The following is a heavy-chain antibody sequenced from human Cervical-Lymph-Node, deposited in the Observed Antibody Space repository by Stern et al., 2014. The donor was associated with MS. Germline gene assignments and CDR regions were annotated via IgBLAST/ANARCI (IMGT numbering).Heavy chain of an antibody. V-gene: IGHV1-69*01. Sequence: QVQLVQSGAEVKKPGSSVKVSCQASGGTFNVYAINWLRQAPGQVLELIGGLIPFFGPANYAQKFQSRVTITADESTRTSSMQLSSLRSNDTAVYYCARDGRHRDNYGLDVWGQGTTVIVSS. J-gene: IGHJ6*02. CDR2: LIPFFGPA. CDR3: ARDGRHRDNYGLDV. D-gene: IGHD2-15*01. CDR1: GGTFNVYA.